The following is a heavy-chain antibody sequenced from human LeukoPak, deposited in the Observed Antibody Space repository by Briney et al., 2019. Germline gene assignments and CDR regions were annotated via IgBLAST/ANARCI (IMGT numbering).Heavy chain of an antibody. CDR3: ARHDWFDP. CDR1: GFIFSSDY. J-gene: IGHJ5*02. V-gene: IGHV3-53*01. CDR2: IYSGGST. Sequence: GGSLRLSCAVSGFIFSSDYMSWVRQAPGKGLEWVSTIYSGGSTYYADSVKGRFTISRDNSKNTLYLQMNSLRAEDTAVYYCARHDWFDPWGRGTLVTVSS.